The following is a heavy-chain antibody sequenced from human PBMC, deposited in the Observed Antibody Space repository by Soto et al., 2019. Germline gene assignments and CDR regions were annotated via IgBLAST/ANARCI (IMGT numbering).Heavy chain of an antibody. CDR3: AKSRYGDQGFDY. J-gene: IGHJ4*02. V-gene: IGHV3-23*04. CDR1: GFTFSSYA. Sequence: EVQLVESGGGLVQPGGSLRLSCAASGFTFSSYAMSWVRQAPGKGLECVSAISGSGGSTYYADSVKGRFTISRDNSKNTLYLPMNSLRAEDTAVYYCAKSRYGDQGFDYWGQGTLVTVSS. CDR2: ISGSGGST. D-gene: IGHD4-17*01.